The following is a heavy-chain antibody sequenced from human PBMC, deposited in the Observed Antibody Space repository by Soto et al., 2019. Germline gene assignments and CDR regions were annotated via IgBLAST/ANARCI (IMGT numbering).Heavy chain of an antibody. CDR1: GFSLSGSGMR. CDR3: AHLNTRGYYFDY. V-gene: IGHV2-70*04. Sequence: SGPTLVNPTQTLTLTCTVSGFSLSGSGMRVTWIRQPPGKALEWLARIDWEDTKLYSTSLKTRLTISKDTSKNQVVLTMTNVDPADTGTYYCAHLNTRGYYFDYWGQGALVTVSS. CDR2: IDWEDTK. J-gene: IGHJ4*02.